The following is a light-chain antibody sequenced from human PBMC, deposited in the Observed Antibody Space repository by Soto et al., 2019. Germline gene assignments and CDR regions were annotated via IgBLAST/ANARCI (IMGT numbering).Light chain of an antibody. CDR3: QQGAIWPPL. CDR2: HAS. V-gene: IGKV3-11*01. CDR1: QSIRSY. J-gene: IGKJ4*01. Sequence: EIVLTQSPASLSLSPGERATLSCRASQSIRSYLAWYQQKPGLAPRLLIYHASKRAAGIPARFSGSGSGTDFTLPISSLEPEDFAVYYCQQGAIWPPLFGGGTRVEIK.